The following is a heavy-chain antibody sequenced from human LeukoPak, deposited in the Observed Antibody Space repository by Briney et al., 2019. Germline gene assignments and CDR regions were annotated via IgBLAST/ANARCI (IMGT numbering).Heavy chain of an antibody. CDR3: ARVWGSYRFTFDY. Sequence: GSLRLSCAASGFTFSSYGMHWVRQAPGKGLEWVAVISYDGSNKYYADSVKGRFTISRDNSKNTLYLQMNSLRAEDTAVYYCARVWGSYRFTFDYWGQGTLVTVSS. CDR2: ISYDGSNK. V-gene: IGHV3-30*03. D-gene: IGHD3-16*02. CDR1: GFTFSSYG. J-gene: IGHJ4*02.